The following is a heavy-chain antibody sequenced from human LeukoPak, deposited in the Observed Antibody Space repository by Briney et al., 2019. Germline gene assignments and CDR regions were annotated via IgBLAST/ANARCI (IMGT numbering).Heavy chain of an antibody. CDR1: GFTFSSYG. CDR3: AKSRYCSSTSCYRPLDY. V-gene: IGHV3-30*02. Sequence: SGGSLRLSCAASGFTFSSYGMHWVRQAPGKGLEWVAVIWYDGSNKYYADSVKGRFTISRDNSKNTLYLQMNSLRAEDTAVYYCAKSRYCSSTSCYRPLDYWGQGTLVTVSS. J-gene: IGHJ4*02. D-gene: IGHD2-2*02. CDR2: IWYDGSNK.